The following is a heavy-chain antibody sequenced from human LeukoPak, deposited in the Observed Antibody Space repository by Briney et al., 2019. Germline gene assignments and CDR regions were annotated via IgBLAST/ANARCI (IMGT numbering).Heavy chain of an antibody. CDR3: GWDPRNSGHHGDAFPI. J-gene: IGHJ3*02. V-gene: IGHV3-20*04. Sequence: GGSLRLSCAASGFSFDEYGMSWVRHAPGKGLEWVAGINWNGGSTGYADSVKGRFSIARDNTKNSLYLQMNRTRAEDTVLYYWGWDPRNSGHHGDAFPICGQGTMVTVSS. CDR2: INWNGGST. D-gene: IGHD6-19*01. CDR1: GFSFDEYG.